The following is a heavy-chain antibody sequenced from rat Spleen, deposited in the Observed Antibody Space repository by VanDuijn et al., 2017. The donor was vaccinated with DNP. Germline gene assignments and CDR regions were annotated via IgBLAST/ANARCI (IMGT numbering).Heavy chain of an antibody. Sequence: EVQLVESGGGLVQPGSSLKLSCVASGFTFNSYNMHWIRQAPKKGLEWVATISTSGGSTYYRDSVKGRFTISRDNAKSTLFLQMNSLRSEDTATYYCTRTPLTTVVTYYFDYWGQGVMVTVSS. D-gene: IGHD1-1*01. J-gene: IGHJ2*01. CDR2: ISTSGGST. CDR1: GFTFNSYN. V-gene: IGHV5S23*01. CDR3: TRTPLTTVVTYYFDY.